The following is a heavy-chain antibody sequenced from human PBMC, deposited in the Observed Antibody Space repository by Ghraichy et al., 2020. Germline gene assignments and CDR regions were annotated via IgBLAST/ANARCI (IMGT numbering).Heavy chain of an antibody. CDR3: ARVRYHYHYYFDY. V-gene: IGHV4-34*01. CDR2: INHSGST. J-gene: IGHJ4*02. D-gene: IGHD3-9*01. CDR1: GGSFSGYY. Sequence: SETLSLTCAVYGGSFSGYYWSWIRQPPGKGLEWIGEINHSGSTNYNPSLKSRVTISVDTSKNQFSLKLSSVTAADTAVYYCARVRYHYHYYFDYWGQGTLVTVSS.